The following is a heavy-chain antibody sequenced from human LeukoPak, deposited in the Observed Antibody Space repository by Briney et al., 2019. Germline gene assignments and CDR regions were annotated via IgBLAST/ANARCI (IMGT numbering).Heavy chain of an antibody. CDR3: ARGRRGSARH. V-gene: IGHV4-34*01. J-gene: IGHJ4*02. CDR1: GGSFSGYY. CDR2: INHSGST. D-gene: IGHD1-26*01. Sequence: SETLCLTGAVYGGSFSGYYWSWIRQPPGKGLEWIGEINHSGSTNYNPSLKSRVTISVDTSKNHFSLKLSSVTAADTAVYYCARGRRGSARHWGQGTLVTVSS.